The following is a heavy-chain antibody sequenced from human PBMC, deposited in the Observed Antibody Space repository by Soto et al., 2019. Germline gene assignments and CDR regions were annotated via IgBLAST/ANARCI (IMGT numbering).Heavy chain of an antibody. V-gene: IGHV1-69*13. J-gene: IGHJ4*02. CDR2: IIPIFGTA. Sequence: SVKVSCKASVCTFSSYAISWVRKTTGQGLEWMGGIIPIFGTANYAQKFQGRVTITADESTSTAYMELSSPRSEDTAVYYCARGGGRWLGTRPAYLGKGTLVTGSS. D-gene: IGHD1-7*01. CDR1: VCTFSSYA. CDR3: ARGGGRWLGTRPAY.